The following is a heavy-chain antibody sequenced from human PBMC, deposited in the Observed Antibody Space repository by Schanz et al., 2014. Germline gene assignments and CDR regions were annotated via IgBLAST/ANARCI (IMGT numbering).Heavy chain of an antibody. CDR2: VSYDGHNK. V-gene: IGHV3-30*04. CDR3: ARGPTTPETTEFYFDY. Sequence: QAQLVESGGGVVQPGRSLRLSCAASEFTFSRYAMHWVRQAPGKGLEWVAIVSYDGHNKYYAVSVKGRFTISRDNSKSRLYLEMNSLRPEDTAIYYCARGPTTPETTEFYFDYWSQGTLVTVSS. CDR1: EFTFSRYA. D-gene: IGHD4-17*01. J-gene: IGHJ4*02.